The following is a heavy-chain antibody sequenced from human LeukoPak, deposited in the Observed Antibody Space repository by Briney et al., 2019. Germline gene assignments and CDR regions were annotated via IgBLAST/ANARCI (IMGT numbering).Heavy chain of an antibody. J-gene: IGHJ3*02. V-gene: IGHV3-43*01. CDR2: ITWDGGLT. CDR3: ARSSGWYDAFDI. CDR1: GFTFDDYT. D-gene: IGHD6-19*01. Sequence: GGSLRLSCAASGFTFDDYTMHWVRQAPGKGLEWVSLITWDGGLTYYADSVEGRFTISRDNSKNSLYLQMNSLRTEDTALYYCARSSGWYDAFDIWGQGTMVTVSS.